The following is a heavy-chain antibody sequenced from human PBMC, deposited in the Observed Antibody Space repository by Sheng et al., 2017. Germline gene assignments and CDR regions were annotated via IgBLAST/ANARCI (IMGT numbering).Heavy chain of an antibody. J-gene: IGHJ6*02. CDR2: ISANNGNT. CDR1: GYDFFNDG. CDR3: ARDSVGSFYGMDV. V-gene: IGHV1-18*01. D-gene: IGHD3-10*01. Sequence: QVQLVQSGSEVKKPGASVKVSCKDSGYDFFNDGMSWVRQAPGQGLEWMGWISANNGNTKYAQKFQGRVTLTTDTSTSTAYLELRSLRGDDTAVYYCARDSVGSFYGMDVWDQGP.